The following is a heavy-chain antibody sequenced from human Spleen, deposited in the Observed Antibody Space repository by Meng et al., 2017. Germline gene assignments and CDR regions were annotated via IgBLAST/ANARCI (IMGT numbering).Heavy chain of an antibody. D-gene: IGHD3-10*01. J-gene: IGHJ4*02. Sequence: GGSLRLSCAASEFTFSSYWMNWVRQAPGKGLEWVANIKQDGSEKYYVDSVKGRFTISRDNAKNSLYLQMNSLRAEDTAVYYCARNKRGSGSYYAHYLGYWGQGTLVTVSS. CDR3: ARNKRGSGSYYAHYLGY. CDR1: EFTFSSYW. V-gene: IGHV3-7*01. CDR2: IKQDGSEK.